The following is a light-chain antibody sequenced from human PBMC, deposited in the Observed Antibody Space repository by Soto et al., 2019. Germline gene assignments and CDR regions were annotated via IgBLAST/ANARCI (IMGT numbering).Light chain of an antibody. CDR1: QSISSW. CDR3: QQYNGYPWA. CDR2: DAS. V-gene: IGKV1-5*01. Sequence: DIQMTQSPSTLSASVGERVTITCRASQSISSWLAWYQQKPGKAPKLLIYDASSLASGVPSRFSGSGSGTEFTHTISRLQPYDFATYSCQQYNGYPWAFGQGTKVEIK. J-gene: IGKJ1*01.